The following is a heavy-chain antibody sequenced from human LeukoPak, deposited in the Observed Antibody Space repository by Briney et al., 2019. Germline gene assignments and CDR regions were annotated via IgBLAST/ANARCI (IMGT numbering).Heavy chain of an antibody. CDR3: ARVLGYYGSGSSHSYTFDY. Sequence: GGSLRLSCAASGFTFSSYSMNWVRQAPGKGLEWVANIKQDGSEKYYVDSVKGRFTISRDNTKNSLYLQMNSLRAEDTAVYYCARVLGYYGSGSSHSYTFDYWGQGTLVTVSS. CDR1: GFTFSSYS. D-gene: IGHD3-10*01. V-gene: IGHV3-7*01. CDR2: IKQDGSEK. J-gene: IGHJ4*02.